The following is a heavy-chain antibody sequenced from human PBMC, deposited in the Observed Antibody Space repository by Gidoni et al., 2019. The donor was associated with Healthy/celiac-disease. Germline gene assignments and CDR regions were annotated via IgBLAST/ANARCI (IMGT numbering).Heavy chain of an antibody. CDR1: GGTSSSYA. CDR2: IIPIIGTA. D-gene: IGHD1-26*01. J-gene: IGHJ5*02. Sequence: QVQRVQSGAEVKKPGSSVKVCCKASGGTSSSYAISWVRQAPEQGLGWMGGIIPIIGTANYAQKFQGRVTIAADESTSTAYMGLSSLGSEDTAVYYCARVGGESYERWFDPWGQGTLVTVSS. CDR3: ARVGGESYERWFDP. V-gene: IGHV1-69*01.